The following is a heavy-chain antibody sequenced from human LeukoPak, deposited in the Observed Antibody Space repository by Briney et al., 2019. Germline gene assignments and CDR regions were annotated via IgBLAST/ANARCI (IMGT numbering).Heavy chain of an antibody. V-gene: IGHV1-2*02. CDR3: ARSWGITGTTHLVPNRMVDY. D-gene: IGHD1-7*01. CDR2: INPNSGGT. CDR1: GYTFTGYY. Sequence: GASVKVSCKASGYTFTGYYMHWVRQAPGQGLEWMGWINPNSGGTNYAQKFQGRATMTRDTSISTAYMELSRLRSDDTAVYYCARSWGITGTTHLVPNRMVDYWGQGTLVTVSS. J-gene: IGHJ4*02.